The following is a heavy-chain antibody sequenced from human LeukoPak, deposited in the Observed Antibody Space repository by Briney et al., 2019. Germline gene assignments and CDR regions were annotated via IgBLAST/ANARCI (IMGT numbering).Heavy chain of an antibody. D-gene: IGHD3-10*01. J-gene: IGHJ6*02. CDR1: GFTFSSYA. CDR2: ISGSGGST. CDR3: AYGNPKYYYYGMDV. V-gene: IGHV3-23*01. Sequence: GGSLRLSCAASGFTFSSYAMSWVRQAPGKGLEWVSAISGSGGSTYYADSVKGRFTISRDNSKNTLYLQMNSLRAEDTAVYYCAYGNPKYYYYGMDVWGQGTTVTVSS.